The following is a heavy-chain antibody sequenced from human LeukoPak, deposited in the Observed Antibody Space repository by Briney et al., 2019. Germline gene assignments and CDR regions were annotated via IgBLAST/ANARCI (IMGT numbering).Heavy chain of an antibody. CDR3: ANDVTSSGLPTDY. V-gene: IGHV3-30*02. CDR1: GFTFSTYG. D-gene: IGHD3-22*01. Sequence: PGGSLRLSCAASGFTFSTYGMHWVRQAPGKGLEWVTFIRYDGSNKYFADSVKGRFTISRDNSKNTLYLQMNSLRAEDTAVYYCANDVTSSGLPTDYWGQGTLVTVSS. J-gene: IGHJ4*02. CDR2: IRYDGSNK.